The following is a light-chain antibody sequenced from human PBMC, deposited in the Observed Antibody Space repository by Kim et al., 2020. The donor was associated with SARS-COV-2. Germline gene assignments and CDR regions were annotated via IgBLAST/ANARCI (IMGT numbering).Light chain of an antibody. Sequence: QLALTQSPSASASLGASVKLTCTLSSGHSNYAIAWHQQQPEKGPRYLMKVNSDGSHTKDVGIPDRFSGSSSGAERYLTISSLQSEDETDYYCQTWDSGLWVFGGGTQLTVL. CDR1: SGHSNYA. J-gene: IGLJ3*02. CDR3: QTWDSGLWV. CDR2: VNSDGSH. V-gene: IGLV4-69*01.